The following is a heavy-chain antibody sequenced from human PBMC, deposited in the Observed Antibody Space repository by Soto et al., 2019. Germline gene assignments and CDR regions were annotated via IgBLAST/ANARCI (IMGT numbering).Heavy chain of an antibody. CDR2: INTANGNT. CDR1: GYTFHSHG. V-gene: IGHV1-3*04. Sequence: QVHLVQSGAEVKKPGASVKVSCKASGYTFHSHGIHWVRQAPGQSLEWMGWINTANGNTKYSQRFQGRVTITRDTSATTAYMELSSLTSDDTATYYCARSAVLTVRSSGDFWGQGALVTVSS. J-gene: IGHJ4*02. D-gene: IGHD2-21*02. CDR3: ARSAVLTVRSSGDF.